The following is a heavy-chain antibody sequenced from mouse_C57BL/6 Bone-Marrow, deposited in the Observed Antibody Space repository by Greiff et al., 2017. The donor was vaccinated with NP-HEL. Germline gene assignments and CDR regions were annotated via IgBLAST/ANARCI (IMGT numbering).Heavy chain of an antibody. Sequence: EVQLQESGPGLVKPSQSLSLTCSVTGYSITSGYYWNWIRQFPGNKLEWMGYISYDGSNNYNPSLKNRISITRDTTKNKSFLKVNSGTTEDTATDYCARRRPYDYGSSYLDYWGQGTTLTVSS. V-gene: IGHV3-6*01. CDR2: ISYDGSN. D-gene: IGHD1-1*01. CDR1: GYSITSGYY. CDR3: ARRRPYDYGSSYLDY. J-gene: IGHJ2*01.